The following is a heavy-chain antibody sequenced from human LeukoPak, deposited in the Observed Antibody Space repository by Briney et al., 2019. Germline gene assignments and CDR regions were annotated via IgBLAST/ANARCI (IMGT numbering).Heavy chain of an antibody. Sequence: GGSLRLSCAASGFTFSSYWMSWVRQAPGKGLEWVANIKQDGSEKYYVDSVKGRFTISRDNAKNSLYLQMNSLRAEDTAVYYCARDRLPYYDNSGETSPDYWGQGTLVTVSS. CDR2: IKQDGSEK. D-gene: IGHD3-22*01. V-gene: IGHV3-7*03. CDR1: GFTFSSYW. CDR3: ARDRLPYYDNSGETSPDY. J-gene: IGHJ4*02.